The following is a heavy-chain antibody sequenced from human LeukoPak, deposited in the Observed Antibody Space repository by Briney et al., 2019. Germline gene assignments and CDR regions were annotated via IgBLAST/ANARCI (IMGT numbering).Heavy chain of an antibody. CDR3: TKDRYCTATSCPLDY. J-gene: IGHJ4*02. V-gene: IGHV3-43*01. CDR1: GLTFDDYA. Sequence: GRSLRLSCAASGLTFDDYAFHWVRQAPGKGLEWVSLISRDGASTYYADSVKGRFTISRDNRKNSLYLQMSSLRTEDTALYYCTKDRYCTATSCPLDYWGQGTLVTVSS. D-gene: IGHD2-2*01. CDR2: ISRDGAST.